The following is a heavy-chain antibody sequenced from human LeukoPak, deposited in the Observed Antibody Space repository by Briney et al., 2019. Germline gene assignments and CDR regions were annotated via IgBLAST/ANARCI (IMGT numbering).Heavy chain of an antibody. CDR1: GFTFSSYS. J-gene: IGHJ6*03. Sequence: GGSLRLSCAASGFTFSSYSMNWVRQAPGKGLEWVSSISSSSSYIYYADSVKGRFTISRDNAKNSLYLQMNSLRAEDTAVYYCARDGEYNSSSSYYHYMDVWGKGTTVTVSS. V-gene: IGHV3-21*01. CDR3: ARDGEYNSSSSYYHYMDV. D-gene: IGHD6-6*01. CDR2: ISSSSSYI.